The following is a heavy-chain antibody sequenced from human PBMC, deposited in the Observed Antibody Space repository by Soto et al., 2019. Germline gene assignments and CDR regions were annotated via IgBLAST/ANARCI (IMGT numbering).Heavy chain of an antibody. J-gene: IGHJ6*02. D-gene: IGHD2-2*01. V-gene: IGHV1-8*01. CDR3: ARDGVVPAAAGAYHYYYGMDV. CDR2: MNPNSGNT. Sequence: ASVKVSCKASGYTFTSYDINWVRQATGQGLEWMGWMNPNSGNTGYAQKFQGRVTMTRNTSISTAYMELSSLRSEDTAVYYCARDGVVPAAAGAYHYYYGMDVWGQGTTVTVPS. CDR1: GYTFTSYD.